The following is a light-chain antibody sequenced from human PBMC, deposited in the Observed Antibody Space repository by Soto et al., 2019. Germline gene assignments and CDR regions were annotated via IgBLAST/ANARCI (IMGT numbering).Light chain of an antibody. CDR3: QQRSNWPKWT. Sequence: IVLTQSPGTLSLSPGERATLSCRASQGISSNYLAWYRQKPGQATRLLXXGQXSRATGIPERFIGSGSGKDFTLTIRRLEPEYFAVYYCQQRSNWPKWTFGQGTKVDIK. V-gene: IGKV3D-20*02. CDR2: GQX. CDR1: QGISSNY. J-gene: IGKJ1*01.